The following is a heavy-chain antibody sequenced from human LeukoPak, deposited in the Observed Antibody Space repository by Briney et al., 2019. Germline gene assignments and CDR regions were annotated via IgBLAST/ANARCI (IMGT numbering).Heavy chain of an antibody. J-gene: IGHJ4*02. V-gene: IGHV1-69*02. CDR2: IIPILGIA. D-gene: IGHD4-17*01. CDR3: ARATVTTTHYFDY. CDR1: GGTFSSYT. Sequence: GASVKVSCKASGGTFSSYTISWVRQAPGQGLEWMGRIIPILGIANYAQKFQGRVTITADKSTSTAYMELSSLRSEDTAVYYCARATVTTTHYFDYWGQGTLVTVSS.